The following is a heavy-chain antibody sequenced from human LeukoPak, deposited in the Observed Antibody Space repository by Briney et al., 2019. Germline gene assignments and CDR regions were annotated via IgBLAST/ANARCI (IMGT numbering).Heavy chain of an antibody. J-gene: IGHJ4*02. V-gene: IGHV4-34*01. Sequence: PSETLSLTCAVYGGSFSGYYWSWIRQPPGKGLEWIGEINHSGSTNYNPSLKSRVTISVDTSKNQFSLKLSSVTAADTAVYYCARVGRTMVRGATLDYWGQGTLVTVSS. CDR2: INHSGST. CDR1: GGSFSGYY. CDR3: ARVGRTMVRGATLDY. D-gene: IGHD3-10*01.